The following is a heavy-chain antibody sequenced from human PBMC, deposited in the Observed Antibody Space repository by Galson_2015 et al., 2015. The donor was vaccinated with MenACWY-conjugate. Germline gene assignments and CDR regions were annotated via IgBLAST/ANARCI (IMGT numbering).Heavy chain of an antibody. CDR2: IKSQTDGGKI. D-gene: IGHD2-21*01. CDR3: TTHKPASWGGLLFHFYMDV. J-gene: IGHJ6*03. CDR1: AFTFSNAY. V-gene: IGHV3-15*01. Sequence: SLRLSCAGSAFTFSNAYMSWVRQAPGKGLEWVGRIKSQTDGGKIDYAAPVKGRFTISRDDSKNTLYLQMNSLKIEDTAVYYCTTHKPASWGGLLFHFYMDVWGKGTTVTVSS.